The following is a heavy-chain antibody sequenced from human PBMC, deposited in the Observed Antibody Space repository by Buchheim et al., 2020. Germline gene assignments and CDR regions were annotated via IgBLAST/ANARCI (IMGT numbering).Heavy chain of an antibody. CDR2: IYYSGST. Sequence: QVQLQESGPGLVKPSQTLSLTCTVSGGSISSGAYYWSWIRQHPGKGLEWIGYIYYSGSTYYNPSLKSRVTLSVDQSNNQFSLELTSVTAADTAIYYCAKKSGDASDGFYYYYMDVWGKGT. D-gene: IGHD2-21*01. CDR1: GGSISSGAYY. V-gene: IGHV4-31*09. J-gene: IGHJ6*03. CDR3: AKKSGDASDGFYYYYMDV.